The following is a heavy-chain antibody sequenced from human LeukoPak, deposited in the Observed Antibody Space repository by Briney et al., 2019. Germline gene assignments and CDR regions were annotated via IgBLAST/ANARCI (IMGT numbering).Heavy chain of an antibody. Sequence: PGGSLRLSCAVSGFTLNNDWLHWVRQVPGKGLVWVSRIYTDGSTNYADSVKGRFTISRDSDTNTLYLQMNSLRAEDTAVYYCATSLITRFDYWGQGTLVTVSS. CDR1: GFTLNNDW. CDR2: IYTDGST. J-gene: IGHJ4*02. CDR3: ATSLITRFDY. D-gene: IGHD3-16*01. V-gene: IGHV3-74*01.